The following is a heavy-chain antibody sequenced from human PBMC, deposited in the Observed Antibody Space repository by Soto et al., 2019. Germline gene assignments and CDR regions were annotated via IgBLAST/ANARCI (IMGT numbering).Heavy chain of an antibody. CDR3: ARVGYCSGGSCLSYFDY. V-gene: IGHV1-2*04. Sequence: VCWKACGDGIRCSGRKWVRQSHGQGLEWMGWINPNSGGTNYAQKFQGWVTMTRDTSISTAYMELSRLRSDDTAVYYCARVGYCSGGSCLSYFDYWGQGTLVTVSS. D-gene: IGHD2-15*01. J-gene: IGHJ4*02. CDR2: INPNSGGT. CDR1: GDGIRCSG.